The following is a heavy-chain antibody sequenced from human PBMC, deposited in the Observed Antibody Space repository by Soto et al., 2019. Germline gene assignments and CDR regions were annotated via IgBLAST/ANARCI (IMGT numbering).Heavy chain of an antibody. V-gene: IGHV4-59*08. D-gene: IGHD6-13*01. CDR2: IYYSGST. CDR1: GGSISSYY. CDR3: ARQALSSVTAAGSIDK. J-gene: IGHJ4*02. Sequence: QVRLQESGPGLVKPSETLSLTCTVSGGSISSYYWSWIRQPPGKGLEWIGYIYYSGSTNYNPSPKSRVTISADTSKNQCSLRLRSVTAADTAVYYCARQALSSVTAAGSIDKWGQGTLVTVSS.